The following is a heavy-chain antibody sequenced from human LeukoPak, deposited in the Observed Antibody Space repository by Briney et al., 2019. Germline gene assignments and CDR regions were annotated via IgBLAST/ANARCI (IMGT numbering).Heavy chain of an antibody. V-gene: IGHV3-48*01. Sequence: PGGSLRLSCAASGFTFSSYSMNWVRQAPGKGLEWVSYIISSSSTIYYADSVKGRFTISRDNAKNTLYLQMNSLRAEDTAVYYCASVFKAGGHSSGWSLDYWGQGTLVTVSS. CDR1: GFTFSSYS. CDR2: IISSSSTI. CDR3: ASVFKAGGHSSGWSLDY. D-gene: IGHD6-19*01. J-gene: IGHJ4*02.